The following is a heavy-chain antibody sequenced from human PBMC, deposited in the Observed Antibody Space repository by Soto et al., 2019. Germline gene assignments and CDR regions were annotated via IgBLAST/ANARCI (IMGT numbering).Heavy chain of an antibody. CDR3: ARVGIAATYAFDI. CDR2: IYPGDSDT. Sequence: ESLKISCKGSGYTFTDYWIGWVRQLPGKGLEWMGIIYPGDSDTRYSPSFQGHVTITVDKSTSTAYLQWNTLKASDTAVYYCARVGIAATYAFDIWGQGTMVTVSS. CDR1: GYTFTDYW. D-gene: IGHD6-13*01. J-gene: IGHJ3*02. V-gene: IGHV5-51*01.